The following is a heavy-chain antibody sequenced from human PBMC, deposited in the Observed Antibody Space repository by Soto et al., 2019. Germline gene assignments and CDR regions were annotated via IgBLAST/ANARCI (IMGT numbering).Heavy chain of an antibody. CDR3: ARDYAPVAGTHYYGMDV. Sequence: ASVKVSCKASGYTFTSNYMQWVRQSPGQGIKWMGKINPSGGSTSYAQKFQGRVTMTRDTSTSTVYMELSSLRSEDTAVYYCARDYAPVAGTHYYGMDVWGQGSTVTVSS. D-gene: IGHD6-19*01. J-gene: IGHJ6*02. CDR2: INPSGGST. V-gene: IGHV1-46*01. CDR1: GYTFTSNY.